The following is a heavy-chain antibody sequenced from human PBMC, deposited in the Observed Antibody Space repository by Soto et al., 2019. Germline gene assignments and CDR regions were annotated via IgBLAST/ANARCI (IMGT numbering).Heavy chain of an antibody. J-gene: IGHJ6*02. D-gene: IGHD2-21*02. Sequence: QVQLVQSGAEARKPGSSVKVSCMASGSTFSSYTVNWVRQAPGKGLEWIGRIIPVLTVTDYARRFQGRVTITADRSAKAAYMELTSLTSEDTAVYYCARRRYCGTDCYKKFCYGMDVWGQGTRVTVSS. CDR3: ARRRYCGTDCYKKFCYGMDV. CDR2: IIPVLTVT. V-gene: IGHV1-69*02. CDR1: GSTFSSYT.